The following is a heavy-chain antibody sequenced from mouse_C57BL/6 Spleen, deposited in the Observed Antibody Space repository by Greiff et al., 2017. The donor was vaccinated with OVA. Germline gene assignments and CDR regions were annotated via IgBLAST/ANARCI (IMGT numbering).Heavy chain of an antibody. D-gene: IGHD3-1*01. V-gene: IGHV1-26*01. CDR2: INPNNGGT. CDR3: AREGRAAWFAY. Sequence: VQLQQSGPELVKPGASVKISCKASGYTFTDYYMNWVKQSHGKSLEWIGDINPNNGGTSYNQKFKGKATLTVDKSSSTAYMELRSLTSEDSAVYYCAREGRAAWFAYWGQGTLVTVSA. J-gene: IGHJ3*01. CDR1: GYTFTDYY.